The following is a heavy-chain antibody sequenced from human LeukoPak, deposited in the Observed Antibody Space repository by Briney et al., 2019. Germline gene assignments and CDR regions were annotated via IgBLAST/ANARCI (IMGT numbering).Heavy chain of an antibody. Sequence: GGSLRLSCVASGFTFSSYSMNWVRQAPGKGLEWVAVISYDGSNKYYADSVKGRFTISRDNSKNTLYLQMNSLRAEDTAVYYCARAWERRGSGSYPLDYWGQGTLVTVSS. D-gene: IGHD3-10*01. V-gene: IGHV3-30*03. CDR2: ISYDGSNK. J-gene: IGHJ4*02. CDR3: ARAWERRGSGSYPLDY. CDR1: GFTFSSYS.